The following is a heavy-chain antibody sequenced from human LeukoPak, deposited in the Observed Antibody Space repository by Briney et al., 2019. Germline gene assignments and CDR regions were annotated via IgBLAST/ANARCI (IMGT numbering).Heavy chain of an antibody. CDR2: INANSGGT. CDR1: GYTFTGYY. D-gene: IGHD3-10*01. J-gene: IGHJ5*02. Sequence: ASVQVSCKACGYTFTGYYMHWVRQAPGQGLEGMGWINANSGGTNYAQKCQGRVTMTRDTSISTAYMELSRPRSDETAVYYCARVRVEDWFDPWGQGTLVTVSS. V-gene: IGHV1-2*02. CDR3: ARVRVEDWFDP.